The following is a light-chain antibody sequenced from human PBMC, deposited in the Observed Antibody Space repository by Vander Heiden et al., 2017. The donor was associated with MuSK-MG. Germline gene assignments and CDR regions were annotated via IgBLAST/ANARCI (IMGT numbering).Light chain of an antibody. CDR2: AAS. V-gene: IGKV1-39*01. CDR3: QQRDSTPYI. Sequence: DIQMTQSPSSLSASVGDRVTITCRASQSISSYLNWYQQKPGKAPKLLIYAASSLQSGVPSRFSGSGSGTDFTLTISRLQPEDFATYYCQQRDSTPYIFGQGTKMXIK. J-gene: IGKJ2*01. CDR1: QSISSY.